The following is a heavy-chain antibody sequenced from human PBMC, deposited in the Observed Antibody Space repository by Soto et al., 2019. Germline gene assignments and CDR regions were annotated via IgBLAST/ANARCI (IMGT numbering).Heavy chain of an antibody. V-gene: IGHV1-58*01. CDR3: AAPDYYDSSGYSP. D-gene: IGHD3-22*01. J-gene: IGHJ5*02. CDR1: GFTFTSSA. Sequence: SVKVSCKASGFTFTSSAVQWVRQARGQRLEWIGWIVVGSGNTNYAQKFQERVTITRDMSTSTAYMELSGLRSEDTAVYYCAAPDYYDSSGYSPWGQGTLVTVSS. CDR2: IVVGSGNT.